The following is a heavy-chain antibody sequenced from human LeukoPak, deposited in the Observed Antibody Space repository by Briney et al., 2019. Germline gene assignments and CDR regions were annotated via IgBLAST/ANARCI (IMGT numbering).Heavy chain of an antibody. Sequence: ASVKVSCKASGYTFSDYYMHWVRQAPGQGLEWMGWINPNSGGTNYAQKFQGRVTTTRDTSTSTVYMELSSLKSEDTAVYYCAREVAAPFRFDDWGQGTLVTVSS. V-gene: IGHV1-2*02. J-gene: IGHJ4*02. CDR2: INPNSGGT. CDR3: AREVAAPFRFDD. CDR1: GYTFSDYY. D-gene: IGHD2-15*01.